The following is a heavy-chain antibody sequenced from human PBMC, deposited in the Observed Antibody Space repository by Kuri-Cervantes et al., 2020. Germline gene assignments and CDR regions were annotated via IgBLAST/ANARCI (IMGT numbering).Heavy chain of an antibody. Sequence: GESLKISCAASGFTFSSYSMNWVRQAPGKGLEWVSSISSSSSYIYYADSVKGRFTISRDNSKNTLYLQMNSLRAEDTAVYYCARDADCSGGSCYFYYWGQGTLVTVSS. J-gene: IGHJ4*02. CDR2: ISSSSSYI. CDR1: GFTFSSYS. V-gene: IGHV3-21*04. CDR3: ARDADCSGGSCYFYY. D-gene: IGHD2-15*01.